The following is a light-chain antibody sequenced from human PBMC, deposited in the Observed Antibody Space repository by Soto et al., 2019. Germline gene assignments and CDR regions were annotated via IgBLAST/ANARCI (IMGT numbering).Light chain of an antibody. J-gene: IGKJ4*01. Sequence: EIVLTQSPATLSLSPGESATLSCRASQSISSYLAWYQQKPGQAPRLLVYDASNRATAIPARFSGSGSGTDLTLTISSLEPEDFAVYFCKQRGNWPPTFGGGTKVEIK. V-gene: IGKV3-11*01. CDR3: KQRGNWPPT. CDR1: QSISSY. CDR2: DAS.